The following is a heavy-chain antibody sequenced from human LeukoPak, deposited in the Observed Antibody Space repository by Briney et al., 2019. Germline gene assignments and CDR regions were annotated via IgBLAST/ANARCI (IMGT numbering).Heavy chain of an antibody. J-gene: IGHJ3*02. CDR3: ASLVAGTFAFDI. Sequence: ASVKVSCKASGYTFTSHGISWVRQAPGQGLEWMGWISAYNGNTNYAQKLQGRVTMTTDTSTSTAYMELRSLRSDDTAVYYCASLVAGTFAFDIWGQGTMVTVSS. D-gene: IGHD6-19*01. V-gene: IGHV1-18*01. CDR2: ISAYNGNT. CDR1: GYTFTSHG.